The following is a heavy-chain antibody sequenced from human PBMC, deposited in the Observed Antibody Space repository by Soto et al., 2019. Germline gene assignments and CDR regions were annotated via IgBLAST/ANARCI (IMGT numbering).Heavy chain of an antibody. D-gene: IGHD3-10*01. CDR3: ASRKSSPWFDY. V-gene: IGHV4-30-4*01. J-gene: IGHJ4*02. CDR2: IYYSGST. CDR1: GGSITRGDYY. Sequence: PSETLSLTCTVSGGSITRGDYYWRWIRQPPGKGLECIGYIYYSGSTYYNPSLKSRVTISVDTSKNQFSLKLSSVTAADTAVYYCASRKSSPWFDYWGQGTLVTVSS.